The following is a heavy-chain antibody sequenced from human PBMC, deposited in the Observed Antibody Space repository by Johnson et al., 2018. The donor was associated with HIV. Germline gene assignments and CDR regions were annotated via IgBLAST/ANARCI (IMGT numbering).Heavy chain of an antibody. J-gene: IGHJ3*02. V-gene: IGHV3-30-3*01. Sequence: QVQLVESGGGVVQPGRSLRLSCAASGFTFSSYAMHWVRQAPGKGLEWVAVISYDGSNKYYADSVKGRFPISRDNSKNTLYLQMNSLRAEDTAVHYCARVLGEYAFDIWGQGTMVTVSS. CDR3: ARVLGEYAFDI. D-gene: IGHD3-16*01. CDR2: ISYDGSNK. CDR1: GFTFSSYA.